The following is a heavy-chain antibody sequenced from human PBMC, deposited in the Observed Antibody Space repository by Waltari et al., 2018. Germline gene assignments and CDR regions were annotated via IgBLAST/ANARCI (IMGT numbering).Heavy chain of an antibody. CDR1: FSSYA. Sequence: FSSYAMHWVRQAPGKGLEWVAVISYDGSNKYYADSVKGRFTVSRDNSKNTLYLQMNSLRAEDTAVYYCARQIKYQLLNDAFDIWGQGTMVTVSS. CDR2: ISYDGSNK. CDR3: ARQIKYQLLNDAFDI. V-gene: IGHV3-30-3*01. J-gene: IGHJ3*02. D-gene: IGHD2-2*01.